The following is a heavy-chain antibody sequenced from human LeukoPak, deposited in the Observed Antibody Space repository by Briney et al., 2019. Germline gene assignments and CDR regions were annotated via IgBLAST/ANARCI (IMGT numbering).Heavy chain of an antibody. J-gene: IGHJ4*02. Sequence: SQTLSLTCDVSGGSISSSGYSWSWIRQPPGKGLEWIGEINHSGSTNYNPSLKSRVTISVDTSKNQFSLKLSSVTAADTAVYYCTARGVARDYWGQGTLVTVSS. CDR1: GGSISSSGYS. V-gene: IGHV4-30-2*01. CDR2: INHSGST. D-gene: IGHD5-12*01. CDR3: TARGVARDY.